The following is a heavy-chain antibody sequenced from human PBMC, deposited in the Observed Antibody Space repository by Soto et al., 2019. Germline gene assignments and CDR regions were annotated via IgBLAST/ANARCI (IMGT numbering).Heavy chain of an antibody. D-gene: IGHD2-2*01. Sequence: QVQLVQSGAEVKKPGSSVKVSCKASGGTFSNYAISWVRQAPGQGLEWMGGIIPISGTTNYAQKFQGRVTMTAGESTRTAYMGLSSLRSEDTAVYYCARSQGSSTSLEIYYSYYYGMDVWGQGPTVTVSS. V-gene: IGHV1-69*01. CDR1: GGTFSNYA. J-gene: IGHJ6*01. CDR3: ARSQGSSTSLEIYYSYYYGMDV. CDR2: IIPISGTT.